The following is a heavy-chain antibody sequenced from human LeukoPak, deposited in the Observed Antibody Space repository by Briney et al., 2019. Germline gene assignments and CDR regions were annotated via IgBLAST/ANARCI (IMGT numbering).Heavy chain of an antibody. Sequence: GGSLRLSCAASGFTFSSYWMHWVRQAPGKGLVWVSRINDDGSSTTYADSVKGRFTISRDTANNTLYLQMNSLRAEDTAVYFCAREHWNDGLNWFDPWGQGTLVTVSS. CDR2: INDDGSST. D-gene: IGHD1-1*01. V-gene: IGHV3-74*01. CDR1: GFTFSSYW. CDR3: AREHWNDGLNWFDP. J-gene: IGHJ5*02.